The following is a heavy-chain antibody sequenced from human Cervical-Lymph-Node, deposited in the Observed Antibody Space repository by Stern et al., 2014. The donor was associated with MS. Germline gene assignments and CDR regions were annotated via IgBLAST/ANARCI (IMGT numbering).Heavy chain of an antibody. CDR2: INTKGGNT. CDR3: SRDTSL. J-gene: IGHJ4*02. V-gene: IGHV1-46*01. CDR1: GYSFTTFY. Sequence: QVQLVQSGAEVSKPGASVKVSCKASGYSFTTFYIHWVRQAPGQGLEWMGMINTKGGNTNSTHKFRGRVTMTRDMSSTTVYMELRNLTSEDTAVYFCSRDTSLWGQGTLVTVSS.